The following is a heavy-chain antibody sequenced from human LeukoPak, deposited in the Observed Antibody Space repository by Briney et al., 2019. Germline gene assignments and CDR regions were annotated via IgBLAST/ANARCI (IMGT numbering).Heavy chain of an antibody. CDR3: ARDPADSSGYRYRNQLLGAFDI. CDR2: ISSRGRYI. CDR1: GFTFSSYS. V-gene: IGHV3-21*01. Sequence: PGGSLRLSGAASGFTFSSYSMNWVRQAPGKGLEWVSSISSRGRYIYYAHSVKGRFTISRDNAKNSLYLQMNSLRDEDTAVYYCARDPADSSGYRYRNQLLGAFDIWGQGTMVTVSS. D-gene: IGHD3-22*01. J-gene: IGHJ3*02.